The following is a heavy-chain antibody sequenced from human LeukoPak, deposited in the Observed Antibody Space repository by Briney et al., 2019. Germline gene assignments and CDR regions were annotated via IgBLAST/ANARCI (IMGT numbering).Heavy chain of an antibody. D-gene: IGHD1-26*01. V-gene: IGHV1-24*01. J-gene: IGHJ4*02. CDR3: ARVDRVGASRGCDY. Sequence: ASVKVSCKVSGYTLTELSMHWVRQAPGKGLEWMGGFDPEDGETIYAQKFQGRVTMTTDTSTSTAYMELRSLRSDDTAVYYCARVDRVGASRGCDYWGQGTLVTVSS. CDR1: GYTLTELS. CDR2: FDPEDGET.